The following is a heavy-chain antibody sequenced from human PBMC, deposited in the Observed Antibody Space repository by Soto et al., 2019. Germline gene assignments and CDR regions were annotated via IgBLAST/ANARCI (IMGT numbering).Heavy chain of an antibody. V-gene: IGHV3-33*01. CDR2: IWYDGSNK. Sequence: GGSLRLSCAASGFTFSSYGMHWVRQAPGKGLEWVAVIWYDGSNKYYADSVKGRFTISRDNSKNTLYLQMNSLRAEDTAVYYCARDVQQQLEDYYYYYGMDVWGQGTKVTVSS. J-gene: IGHJ6*02. CDR3: ARDVQQQLEDYYYYYGMDV. D-gene: IGHD6-13*01. CDR1: GFTFSSYG.